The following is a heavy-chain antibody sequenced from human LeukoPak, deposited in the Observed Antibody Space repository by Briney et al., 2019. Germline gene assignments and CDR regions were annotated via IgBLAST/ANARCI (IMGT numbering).Heavy chain of an antibody. CDR3: ARGQTNRLLWVGELVSNINPFDY. CDR1: GYTFSRYG. CDR2: ISGYNGHT. Sequence: GASGKVSCKASGYTFSRYGISWVRQAPGQGLEWMGWISGYNGHTKYAQKVQGRVTMSTDTSTSTVYMELRSLISDDTGVYYCARGQTNRLLWVGELVSNINPFDYWGQGTLVTVSS. D-gene: IGHD3-10*01. J-gene: IGHJ4*02. V-gene: IGHV1-18*01.